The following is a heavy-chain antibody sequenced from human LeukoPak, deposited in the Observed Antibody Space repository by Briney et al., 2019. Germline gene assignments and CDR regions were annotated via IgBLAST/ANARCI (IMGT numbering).Heavy chain of an antibody. CDR1: GPTFNRDW. CDR3: AKATQFDY. Sequence: GSLRLSCTNSGPTFNRDWMGWLRQAPGKGLEWLAHIKPDESRIFYADSVKGRFALSRDNSKNTLYLQMNSLRAEDTAVYYCAKATQFDYWGQGTLVTVSS. V-gene: IGHV3-7*01. J-gene: IGHJ4*02. CDR2: IKPDESRI.